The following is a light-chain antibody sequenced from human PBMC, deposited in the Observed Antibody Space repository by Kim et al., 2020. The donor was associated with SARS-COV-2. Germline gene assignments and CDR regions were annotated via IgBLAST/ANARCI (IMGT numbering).Light chain of an antibody. CDR3: CSYAGRYTWV. Sequence: GQSITMSCTGTSDDVGSYNYVSWNQQSPGKAPRLLIYYVNERPSGVPARFSGSKSGNTASLTISGLQAEDEADYYCCSYAGRYTWVFGGGTQLTVL. V-gene: IGLV2-11*01. CDR2: YVN. J-gene: IGLJ3*02. CDR1: SDDVGSYNY.